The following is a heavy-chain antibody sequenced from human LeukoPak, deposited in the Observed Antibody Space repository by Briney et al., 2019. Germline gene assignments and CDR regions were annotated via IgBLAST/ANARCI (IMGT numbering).Heavy chain of an antibody. CDR2: IYTSGST. V-gene: IGHV4-4*07. Sequence: SETLSLTCTVSGRSISSYYWSWIRQPAGKGLEWIGRIYTSGSTNYNPSLKSRVTMSVDTSKNQFSLKLSSVTAADTAVYYCASLVLYDSSGYSDAFDIWGQGTMVTVSS. J-gene: IGHJ3*02. D-gene: IGHD3-22*01. CDR1: GRSISSYY. CDR3: ASLVLYDSSGYSDAFDI.